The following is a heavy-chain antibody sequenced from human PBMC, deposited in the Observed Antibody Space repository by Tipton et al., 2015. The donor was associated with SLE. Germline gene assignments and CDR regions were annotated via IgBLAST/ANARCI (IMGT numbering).Heavy chain of an antibody. Sequence: TLSLTCTVSGGCISSSSYYWGWIRQPPGKGLGWIGSIYYSGSTDYNPSLKSRVTISVDTSKNQFSLKLSSVTAADTAVYYCVGFGPDAYYYYYMDVWGKGTTVTVSS. J-gene: IGHJ6*03. D-gene: IGHD3-16*01. CDR1: GGCISSSSYY. V-gene: IGHV4-39*01. CDR2: IYYSGST. CDR3: VGFGPDAYYYYYMDV.